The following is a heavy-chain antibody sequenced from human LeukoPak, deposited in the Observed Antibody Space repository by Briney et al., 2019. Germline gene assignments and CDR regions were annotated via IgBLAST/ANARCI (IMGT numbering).Heavy chain of an antibody. Sequence: GGSLRLSCAASGFIFNKSWMSWVRQAPGKGLEWVANIKEDGSEKFYAHSVKGRFTISRDNANNSLYLQMNGLRDDDTAIYYCARDDPRVGATETDWGQGTLVTVSS. CDR3: ARDDPRVGATETD. CDR2: IKEDGSEK. CDR1: GFIFNKSW. J-gene: IGHJ4*02. D-gene: IGHD1-26*01. V-gene: IGHV3-7*01.